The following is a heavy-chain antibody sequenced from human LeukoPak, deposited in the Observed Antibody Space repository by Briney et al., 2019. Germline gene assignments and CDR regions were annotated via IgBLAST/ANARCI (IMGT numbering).Heavy chain of an antibody. CDR1: GGSISSSSYY. V-gene: IGHV4-39*07. D-gene: IGHD3-3*01. CDR2: IYYSGST. J-gene: IGHJ5*02. Sequence: SETLSLTCTVSGGSISSSSYYWGWIRQPPGKGLEWIGSIYYSGSTYYNPSLKSPVTISVDTSKNQFSLKLSSVTAADTAVYYCARKDFWSGYFNYNWFDPWGQGTLVTVSS. CDR3: ARKDFWSGYFNYNWFDP.